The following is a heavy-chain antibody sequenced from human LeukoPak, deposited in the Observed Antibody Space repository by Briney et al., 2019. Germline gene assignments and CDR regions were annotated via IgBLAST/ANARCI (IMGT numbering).Heavy chain of an antibody. CDR1: GFTFSSYG. J-gene: IGHJ3*02. CDR2: IWYDGSNK. CDR3: ATANTEGPDDAFDI. D-gene: IGHD2-8*02. Sequence: GGSLRLSCAASGFTFSSYGMHWVRQAPGKGLEWVAVIWYDGSNKYYADSVKGRFTISKVNSRNTLYLQMNSLRAEDTAVYYCATANTEGPDDAFDIWGQGTMVTVSS. V-gene: IGHV3-33*01.